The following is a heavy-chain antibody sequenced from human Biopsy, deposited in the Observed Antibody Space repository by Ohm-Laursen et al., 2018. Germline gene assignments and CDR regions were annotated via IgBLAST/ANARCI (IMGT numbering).Heavy chain of an antibody. J-gene: IGHJ4*02. CDR3: ARRGSGGRSFDY. Sequence: GTLSLTCTVSGDSINSSYWSWIRQAPGKGLEWIGFLSNSGNTNYNPSLKSRVTISADTSKNQFSLKLGSVTVADTAVFYCARRGSGGRSFDYWGQGSLVTVSS. CDR2: LSNSGNT. CDR1: GDSINSSY. D-gene: IGHD2-15*01. V-gene: IGHV4-59*08.